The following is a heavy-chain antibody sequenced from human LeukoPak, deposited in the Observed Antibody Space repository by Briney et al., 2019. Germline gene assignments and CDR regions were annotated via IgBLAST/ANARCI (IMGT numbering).Heavy chain of an antibody. CDR1: GGTFSSYA. Sequence: SVKVSCKASGGTFSSYAISWVRQAPGQGLEWMGGIIPIFGTANYAQKFQGRVTITTDESTSTLYMELSSLRSEDTAVYYCAVGRVGSSTRHYYYYYYMDVWAKGTTVTVSS. D-gene: IGHD2-2*01. CDR2: IIPIFGTA. CDR3: AVGRVGSSTRHYYYYYYMDV. V-gene: IGHV1-69*05. J-gene: IGHJ6*03.